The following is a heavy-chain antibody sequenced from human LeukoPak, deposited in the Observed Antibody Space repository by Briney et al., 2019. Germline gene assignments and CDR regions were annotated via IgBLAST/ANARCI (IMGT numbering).Heavy chain of an antibody. CDR3: ARVGYSGWNLEY. V-gene: IGHV3-7*01. CDR1: GLTFRSYW. Sequence: PGGPLRLSCEAPGLTFRSYWMSWFPKAPGKGLNWLANINQGGSVKYYVDSVKGRFTISRDDAKNPLYVQMNSLRDEDTAVYYCARVGYSGWNLEYWGQGTLVTVSS. CDR2: INQGGSVK. J-gene: IGHJ4*02. D-gene: IGHD5-12*01.